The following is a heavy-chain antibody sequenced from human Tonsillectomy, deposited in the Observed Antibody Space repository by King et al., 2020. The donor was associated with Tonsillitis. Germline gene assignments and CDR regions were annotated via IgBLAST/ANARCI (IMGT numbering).Heavy chain of an antibody. CDR3: ASRHCSDGVCPFDD. CDR2: LSSGRSYI. V-gene: IGHV3-21*01. Sequence: DVQLVESGGGLVEPGGSLTLSCAASASTFSRDSMNWVRLAPGKRLDWVSSLSSGRSYIYYSDQVKGRFTISIDNAKNSLYLQMNSLRAEDTAVYYCASRHCSDGVCPFDDWGQGTLVTVSS. J-gene: IGHJ4*02. CDR1: ASTFSRDS. D-gene: IGHD2-8*01.